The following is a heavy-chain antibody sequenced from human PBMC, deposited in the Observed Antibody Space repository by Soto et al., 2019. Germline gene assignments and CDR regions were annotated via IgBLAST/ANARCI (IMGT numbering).Heavy chain of an antibody. J-gene: IGHJ4*02. Sequence: GGSLRLSCAASGFTFSSYSMNWVRQAPGKGLEWVSSISSSSSYIYYADSVKGRFTISRDNAKNSLYLQMNSLRAEDTAVYYCARARGISGYDYHPFDYWGQGTLVTVSS. D-gene: IGHD5-12*01. CDR3: ARARGISGYDYHPFDY. CDR2: ISSSSSYI. CDR1: GFTFSSYS. V-gene: IGHV3-21*01.